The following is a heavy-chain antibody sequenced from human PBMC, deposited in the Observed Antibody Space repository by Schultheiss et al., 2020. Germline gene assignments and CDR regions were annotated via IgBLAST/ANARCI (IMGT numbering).Heavy chain of an antibody. CDR1: GFTFSSYG. CDR3: ARASGYWEEYYYYGMDV. J-gene: IGHJ6*04. Sequence: GGSLRLSCAASGFTFSSYGMHWVRQAPGKGLEWVAVISYDGSNKYYADSVKGRFTISRDNSKNTLYLQMNSLRAEDTAVYYCARASGYWEEYYYYGMDVWGKGTTVTGSS. D-gene: IGHD3-3*01. V-gene: IGHV3-30*03. CDR2: ISYDGSNK.